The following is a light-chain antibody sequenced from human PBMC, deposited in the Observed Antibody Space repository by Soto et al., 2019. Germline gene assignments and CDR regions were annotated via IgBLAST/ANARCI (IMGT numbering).Light chain of an antibody. CDR3: HQYVSPGT. J-gene: IGKJ1*01. Sequence: EIVLTQSPGTLSLSPGETATLSCRASQTLADIFLVRYQQKPGQAPRLLISGGSNRAAGIPDRFRGSGSGTDFTLSISRLEPEDFAVYYCHQYVSPGTFGQGTRVEIK. V-gene: IGKV3-20*01. CDR1: QTLADIF. CDR2: GGS.